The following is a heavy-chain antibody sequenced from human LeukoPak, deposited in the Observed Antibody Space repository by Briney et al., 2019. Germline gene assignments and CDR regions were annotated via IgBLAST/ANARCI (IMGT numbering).Heavy chain of an antibody. Sequence: PSETLSLTCTVSGGSISSYYWSWIRQPPGKGLEWIGYLYYGGSPIYNPSLKSRVTISVDTSKNQFSLKLTSVTAADTAVYYCARGTIFGVVMDVWGQGTTVTVSS. CDR2: LYYGGSP. CDR3: ARGTIFGVVMDV. D-gene: IGHD3-3*01. J-gene: IGHJ6*02. CDR1: GGSISSYY. V-gene: IGHV4-59*01.